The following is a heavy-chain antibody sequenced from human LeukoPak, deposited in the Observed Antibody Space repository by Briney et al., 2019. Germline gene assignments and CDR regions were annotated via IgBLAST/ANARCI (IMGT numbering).Heavy chain of an antibody. D-gene: IGHD3-3*01. Sequence: SETLSLTCAVSGGSISSGGYSWSWIRQPPGKGLEWIGYIYHSGSTYYNPSLKSRVTISVDRSKNQFSLKLSSVTAADTAVYYCARDGGGYYAYASDIWGQGTMVTVSS. J-gene: IGHJ3*02. CDR3: ARDGGGYYAYASDI. CDR1: GGSISSGGYS. CDR2: IYHSGST. V-gene: IGHV4-30-2*01.